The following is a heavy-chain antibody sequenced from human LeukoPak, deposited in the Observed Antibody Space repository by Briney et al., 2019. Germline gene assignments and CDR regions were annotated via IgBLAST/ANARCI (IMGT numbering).Heavy chain of an antibody. CDR2: MNPNSGNT. V-gene: IGHV1-8*02. CDR1: GGTFSSYA. Sequence: ASVKVSCKASGGTFSSYAINWVRQATGQGLEWMGWMNPNSGNTGYAQKFQGRVTMTTNTSISTAYMELSSLRSEDTAVYYCARGPFYSSSWYINYWGQGTLVTVSS. CDR3: ARGPFYSSSWYINY. D-gene: IGHD6-13*01. J-gene: IGHJ4*02.